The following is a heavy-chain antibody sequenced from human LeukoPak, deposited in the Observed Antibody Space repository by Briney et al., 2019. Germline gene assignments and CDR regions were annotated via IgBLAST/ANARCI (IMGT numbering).Heavy chain of an antibody. J-gene: IGHJ5*02. V-gene: IGHV1-18*01. D-gene: IGHD6-19*01. CDR3: ARDHQYSSGWSWFDP. CDR1: GYTFTSYG. CDR2: ISAYNGNT. Sequence: ASVNVSCTASGYTFTSYGISWVRQAPGQGLEWMGWISAYNGNTNYAQKLQGRVTMTTDTSTSTAYMELRSLRSDDTAVYYCARDHQYSSGWSWFDPWGQGTLVTVSS.